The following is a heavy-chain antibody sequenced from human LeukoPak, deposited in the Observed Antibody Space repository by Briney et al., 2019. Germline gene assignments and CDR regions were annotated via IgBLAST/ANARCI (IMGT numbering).Heavy chain of an antibody. V-gene: IGHV4-59*12. CDR3: ARGGMIVVVTNWFDP. CDR1: GGSISSYY. D-gene: IGHD3-22*01. Sequence: SETLSLTCTVSGGSISSYYWSWIRQPPGKGLEWIGYIYYSGSTNYNPSLKSRVTISVDTSKNQFSLKLSSVTAADTAVYYCARGGMIVVVTNWFDPWGQGTLVTVSS. J-gene: IGHJ5*02. CDR2: IYYSGST.